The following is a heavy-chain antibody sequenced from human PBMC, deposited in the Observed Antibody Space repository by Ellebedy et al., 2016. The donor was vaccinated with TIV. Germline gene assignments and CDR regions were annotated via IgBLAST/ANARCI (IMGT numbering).Heavy chain of an antibody. D-gene: IGHD3/OR15-3a*01. CDR3: ARDGPRSNGLDY. CDR2: IYYSGST. J-gene: IGHJ4*02. Sequence: MPSETLSLTCTVSGGSIISYYWSWIRQPPGKGLEWIGYIYYSGSTSYNPSLKSRVTISVDTSKKQFSLKLSSVTAADTAVYYCARDGPRSNGLDYWGQGTLVTVSS. CDR1: GGSIISYY. V-gene: IGHV4-59*01.